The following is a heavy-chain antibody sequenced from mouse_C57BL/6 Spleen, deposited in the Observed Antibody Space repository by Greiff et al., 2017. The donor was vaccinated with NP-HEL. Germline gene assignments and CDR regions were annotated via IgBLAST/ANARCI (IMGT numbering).Heavy chain of an antibody. CDR2: INPGSGGT. J-gene: IGHJ4*01. D-gene: IGHD1-1*02. V-gene: IGHV1-54*01. Sequence: VQLQQSGAELVRPGTSVKVSCKASGYAFTNYLIEWVKQRPGQGLEWIGVINPGSGGTNYNEKFKGKATLTADKSSSTAYMQLSSLTSEDSAVYCCARYYGGAMDYWGQGTSVTVSS. CDR3: ARYYGGAMDY. CDR1: GYAFTNYL.